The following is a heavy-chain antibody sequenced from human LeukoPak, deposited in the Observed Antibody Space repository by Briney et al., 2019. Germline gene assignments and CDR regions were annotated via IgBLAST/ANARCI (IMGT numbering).Heavy chain of an antibody. CDR3: AIDLEGAAAAGDY. Sequence: ASVKVSCKASGYTFTGYHMHWVRQALGQGLEWMGRINPKSGATNYAQKFQGRVTMTRDTSISTAYMELSRLRSDDTAVYYCAIDLEGAAAAGDYWGQGTLVTVSS. CDR1: GYTFTGYH. CDR2: INPKSGAT. J-gene: IGHJ4*02. D-gene: IGHD1-26*01. V-gene: IGHV1-2*02.